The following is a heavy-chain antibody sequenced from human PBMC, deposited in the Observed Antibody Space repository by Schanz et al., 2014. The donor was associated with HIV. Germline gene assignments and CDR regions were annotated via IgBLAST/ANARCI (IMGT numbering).Heavy chain of an antibody. CDR1: GFAFSSSW. V-gene: IGHV3-15*01. CDR2: IKSNTDGGTT. CDR3: ATVWVGLTSSHFDY. Sequence: EVQLVESGGGLVQPGKSLRLSCAASGFAFSSSWMHWVRQTPGKGLEWVGRIKSNTDGGTTDYAAPVEGRFIFSRDDSKNMLYLHMTSLKTEDTAVYYCATVWVGLTSSHFDYWGQGTLVTVSS. J-gene: IGHJ4*02. D-gene: IGHD1-26*01.